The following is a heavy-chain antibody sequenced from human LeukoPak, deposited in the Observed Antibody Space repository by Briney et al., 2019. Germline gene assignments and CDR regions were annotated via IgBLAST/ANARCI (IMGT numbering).Heavy chain of an antibody. CDR1: GYTFTSYD. Sequence: ASVKVSCKASGYTFTSYDINWVRQATGQGLEWMGWMNPNSGNTGYAQKFQGRVTMTRNTSISTAYMELSSLRSEDTAVYYCARAPKFTVTRESYYFDYWGQGTLVTVPS. CDR3: ARAPKFTVTRESYYFDY. D-gene: IGHD4-17*01. J-gene: IGHJ4*02. CDR2: MNPNSGNT. V-gene: IGHV1-8*01.